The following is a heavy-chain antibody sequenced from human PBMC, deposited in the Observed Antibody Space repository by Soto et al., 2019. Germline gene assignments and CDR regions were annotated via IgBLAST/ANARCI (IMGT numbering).Heavy chain of an antibody. V-gene: IGHV3-23*01. Sequence: PXGSLRLSFAASGFTFSSYAMSWVRQAPGKGLEWVSAISGSGGSTYYADSVKGRFTISRDNSKNTLYLQMNSLRAEDTAVYYCAKGGYSGYDYYYYGMDVWGQGTTVTVSS. D-gene: IGHD5-12*01. CDR1: GFTFSSYA. CDR3: AKGGYSGYDYYYYGMDV. J-gene: IGHJ6*02. CDR2: ISGSGGST.